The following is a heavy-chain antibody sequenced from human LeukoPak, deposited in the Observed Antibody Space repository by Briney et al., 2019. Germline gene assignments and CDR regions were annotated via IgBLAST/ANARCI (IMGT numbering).Heavy chain of an antibody. V-gene: IGHV3-30*04. CDR2: ISYDGSNR. CDR1: GFTFSSYA. D-gene: IGHD6-13*01. CDR3: ARVFIAAAPGCDY. J-gene: IGHJ4*02. Sequence: GGSLRLSCAASGFTFSSYAMHWVCQAPGKGLEWVAVISYDGSNRYYADSVKGRFTISRDNSKNTLYLQMNSLRAEDTAVYYCARVFIAAAPGCDYWGQGTLVTVSS.